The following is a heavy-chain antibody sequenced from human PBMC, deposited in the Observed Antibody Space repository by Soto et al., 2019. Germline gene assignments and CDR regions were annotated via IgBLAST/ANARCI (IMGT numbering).Heavy chain of an antibody. D-gene: IGHD1-7*01. CDR2: ISGSGGST. CDR1: RFTFSIYV. Sequence: CGSLKLSCAASRFTFSIYVMSWVCQTTGKGLEWVSAISGSGGSTYYADSVKGRFTISRDNSKNTLYLQMNSLRAEDTAVYCCAKSGQLVLRYFDYWGQGTLVTVSS. CDR3: AKSGQLVLRYFDY. V-gene: IGHV3-23*01. J-gene: IGHJ4*02.